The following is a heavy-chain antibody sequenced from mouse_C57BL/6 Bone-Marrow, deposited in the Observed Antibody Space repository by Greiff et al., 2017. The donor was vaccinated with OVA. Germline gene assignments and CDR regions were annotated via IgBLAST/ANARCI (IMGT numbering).Heavy chain of an antibody. V-gene: IGHV3-6*01. J-gene: IGHJ2*01. Sequence: EVKLVESGPGLVKPSQSLSLTCSVTGYSITSGYYWNWIRQFPGNKLEWMGYISYDGSNNYNPSLKNRISITRDTSKNQFFLKLNSVTTEDTATYYCARERGAYDYDEGLEYYFDYWGQGTTLTVSS. D-gene: IGHD2-4*01. CDR3: ARERGAYDYDEGLEYYFDY. CDR2: ISYDGSN. CDR1: GYSITSGYY.